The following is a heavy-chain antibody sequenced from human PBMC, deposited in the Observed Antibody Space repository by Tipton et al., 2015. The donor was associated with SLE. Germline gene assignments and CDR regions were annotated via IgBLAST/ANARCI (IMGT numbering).Heavy chain of an antibody. D-gene: IGHD6-6*01. CDR3: ARLSYSSSFFDY. Sequence: LRLSCTVSGGSISSGSYYWSWIRQPAGKGLEWIGRIYTSGGTNYNPSLKSRVTISVDTSKNQFSLKLSSVTAADTAVYYCARLSYSSSFFDYWGQGTLVTVSS. CDR2: IYTSGGT. J-gene: IGHJ4*02. V-gene: IGHV4-61*02. CDR1: GGSISSGSYY.